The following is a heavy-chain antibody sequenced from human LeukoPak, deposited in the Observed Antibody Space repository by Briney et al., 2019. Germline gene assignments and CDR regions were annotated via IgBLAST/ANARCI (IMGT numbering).Heavy chain of an antibody. V-gene: IGHV4-34*01. D-gene: IGHD1-26*01. Sequence: SETLSLTCAVYGGSFSGYYWSWIRQPPGKGLEWIGEINHSGSTNYNPSLKSRVTISVDTSKNQFSLKLSSVTAADTAVYYCARREWELPFDYWGQGTLVTVSS. CDR1: GGSFSGYY. CDR3: ARREWELPFDY. J-gene: IGHJ4*02. CDR2: INHSGST.